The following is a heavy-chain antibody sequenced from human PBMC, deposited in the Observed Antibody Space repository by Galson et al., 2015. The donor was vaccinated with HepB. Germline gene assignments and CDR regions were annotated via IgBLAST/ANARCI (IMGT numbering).Heavy chain of an antibody. CDR2: ISTGGSTV. D-gene: IGHD2-2*01. V-gene: IGHV3-11*01. CDR3: ARAGPPGIPVPAAILDY. Sequence: SLRLSCAASGFTFSDFYMSWICQTPGKGLECVSYISTGGSTVYSADSVKGRFTISRDNARSALFLQMDNLRAEDTAVYYCARAGPPGIPVPAAILDYWGQGALVTVSS. CDR1: GFTFSDFY. J-gene: IGHJ4*02.